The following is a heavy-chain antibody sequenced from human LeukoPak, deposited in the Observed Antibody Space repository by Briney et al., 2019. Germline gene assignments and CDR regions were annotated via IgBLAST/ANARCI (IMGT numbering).Heavy chain of an antibody. CDR3: ARVAPGHDIGRGYFDY. D-gene: IGHD2-21*01. J-gene: IGHJ4*02. Sequence: GGSLRLSCAASGFTFSIYSMNWVRQAPGKELEWISYITSNSGTIYYTDSVKGRFTISRDNAKNSLYLQMNSLRAEDTAVYYCARVAPGHDIGRGYFDYWGQGTLVTVSS. V-gene: IGHV3-48*01. CDR2: ITSNSGTI. CDR1: GFTFSIYS.